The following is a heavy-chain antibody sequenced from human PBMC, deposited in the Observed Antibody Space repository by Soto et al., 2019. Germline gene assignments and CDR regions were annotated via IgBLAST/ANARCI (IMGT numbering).Heavy chain of an antibody. Sequence: GASVKVSCKACGYTFTSYGISWVRQAPGQGLEWMGWISAYNGNTNYAQKLQGRVTMTTDTSTSTAYMELRSLRSDDTAVYYCAHTGYSSGWYLGYFDYWGQGTLVTVSS. J-gene: IGHJ4*02. CDR2: ISAYNGNT. CDR1: GYTFTSYG. V-gene: IGHV1-18*01. D-gene: IGHD6-19*01. CDR3: AHTGYSSGWYLGYFDY.